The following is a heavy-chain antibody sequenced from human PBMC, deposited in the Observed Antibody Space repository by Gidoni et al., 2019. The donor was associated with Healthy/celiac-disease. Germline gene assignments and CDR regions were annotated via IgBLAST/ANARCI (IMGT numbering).Heavy chain of an antibody. D-gene: IGHD3-10*02. CDR3: AKYVLAFSFEN. V-gene: IGHV3-23*01. CDR2: ISASGGRT. Sequence: EVQLLESGGGLVQPGGSLRLSCAAAGFTFSSYAMSWVRQAPGKGLEWVADISASGGRTYDADSVKGRFTISRDNSKNTLYLQMNSLTAEDTAVYYCAKYVLAFSFENWGQGTLVTVSA. J-gene: IGHJ4*02. CDR1: GFTFSSYA.